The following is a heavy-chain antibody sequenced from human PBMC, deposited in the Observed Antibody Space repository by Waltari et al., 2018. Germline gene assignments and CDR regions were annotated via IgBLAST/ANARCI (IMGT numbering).Heavy chain of an antibody. CDR3: AKAVTTSPPYYYYGMDV. CDR1: GGSISSGDYY. Sequence: QVQLQESGPGLVKPSQTLSLTCTVSGGSISSGDYYWSWIRQPPGKGLEWIGYIYYSGSTYSNPSLKSRVTISVDTSKNQFSLKLSSVTAADTAVYYCAKAVTTSPPYYYYGMDVCGQGTTVTVSS. D-gene: IGHD4-17*01. J-gene: IGHJ6*02. V-gene: IGHV4-30-4*08. CDR2: IYYSGST.